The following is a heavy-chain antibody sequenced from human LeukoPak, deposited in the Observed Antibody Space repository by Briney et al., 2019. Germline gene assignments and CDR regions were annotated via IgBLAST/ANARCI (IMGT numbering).Heavy chain of an antibody. Sequence: PGGSLRLSCAASGFTFSTYAMSWVRQAPGRGLEWVSTARGTTDSTYYADSVKGRFTISRDNSKNTLYLQMNSLRGDDTAVYYCARGGAARPDYWGQGTLVTVSS. D-gene: IGHD6-6*01. CDR2: ARGTTDST. V-gene: IGHV3-23*01. J-gene: IGHJ4*02. CDR1: GFTFSTYA. CDR3: ARGGAARPDY.